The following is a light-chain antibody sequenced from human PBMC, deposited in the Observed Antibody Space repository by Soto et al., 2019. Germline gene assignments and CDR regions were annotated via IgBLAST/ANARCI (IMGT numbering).Light chain of an antibody. V-gene: IGKV1-12*01. CDR1: QDGAKW. CDR3: LQVDSYPWS. CDR2: GAS. Sequence: DVQMTQSPSSVSASVGDRVTISCRAGQDGAKWLAWYQQKPGKPPQLLIFGASSLHNGVSSRFSGSGSGTEFTLTIRSLQPDDSATYYCLQVDSYPWSFGQGTKVDIK. J-gene: IGKJ1*01.